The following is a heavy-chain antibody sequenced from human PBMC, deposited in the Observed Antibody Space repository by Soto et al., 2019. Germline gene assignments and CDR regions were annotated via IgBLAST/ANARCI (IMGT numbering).Heavy chain of an antibody. D-gene: IGHD4-17*01. CDR1: GFSLSTTGVG. CDR2: IYWDDDK. V-gene: IGHV2-5*02. CDR3: AHPTPVTTGGAY. Sequence: QITLKESGPTLVKPTQTLTLTCTFSGFSLSTTGVGVGWIRQPPGKALEWLALIYWDDDKRYSPSLKSRLTTTKPPPKTQVVPTMPNMDPIDTATYYCAHPTPVTTGGAYWGQGTLVTVSS. J-gene: IGHJ4*02.